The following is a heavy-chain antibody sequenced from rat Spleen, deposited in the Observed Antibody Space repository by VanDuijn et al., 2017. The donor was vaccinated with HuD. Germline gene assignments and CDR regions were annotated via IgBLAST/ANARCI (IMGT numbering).Heavy chain of an antibody. CDR3: ARGPVDY. CDR2: IDKSGST. CDR1: GSSISTYY. Sequence: EVQLQESGPGLVKPSQSLSLTCSVTGSSISTYYWGWIRKFPGNKMEWMGYIDKSGSTSYNPSLKSRISITRDTSKNQFFLQLNSVTTDDTATYYCARGPVDYWGQGVMVTVSS. V-gene: IGHV3-1*01. J-gene: IGHJ2*01.